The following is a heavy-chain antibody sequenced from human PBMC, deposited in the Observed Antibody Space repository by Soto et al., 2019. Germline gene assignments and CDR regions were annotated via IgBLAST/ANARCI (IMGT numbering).Heavy chain of an antibody. J-gene: IGHJ5*02. CDR1: GYTFTNSA. CDR3: ARDRPGSGPNYDL. CDR2: INGGNGNT. Sequence: QVQLVQSGAEVKKPGASVKISCKASGYTFTNSAVSWVRQAPGQRPEWIGLINGGNGNTQYSQSFQGRVTITRDTSANTAYLELSRLRSEDTALYYCARDRPGSGPNYDLWGPGNLVAVSS. V-gene: IGHV1-3*01. D-gene: IGHD3-10*01.